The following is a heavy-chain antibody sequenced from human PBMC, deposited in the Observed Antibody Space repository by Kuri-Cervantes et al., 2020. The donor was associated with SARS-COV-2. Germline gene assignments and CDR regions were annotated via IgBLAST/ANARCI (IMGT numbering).Heavy chain of an antibody. V-gene: IGHV3-30*03. J-gene: IGHJ4*02. Sequence: GESLKISCAASGFSFSTHGMHWVRQAPGKGLEWVAVISHDGARTHYADSVRGRFTISRDNSKNTLYLQMNNLRADDTAVYYCARSQGEWDLLVPIAYWGRGTLVTVSS. CDR3: ARSQGEWDLLVPIAY. D-gene: IGHD1-26*01. CDR1: GFSFSTHG. CDR2: ISHDGART.